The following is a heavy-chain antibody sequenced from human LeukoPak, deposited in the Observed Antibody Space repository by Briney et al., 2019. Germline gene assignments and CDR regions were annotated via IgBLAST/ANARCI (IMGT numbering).Heavy chain of an antibody. CDR2: IGTSDDT. CDR1: GFTFRSYD. V-gene: IGHV3-13*01. D-gene: IGHD1-26*01. CDR3: AREGGRGRAFDM. Sequence: GGSLRLSCAASGFTFRSYDMLWVRQATGKSLEWVSAIGTSDDTYYPDSVKGRFTISREDAKNSLYLQMNSLRAGDTAVYYCAREGGRGRAFDMWGQGTMVTVSS. J-gene: IGHJ3*02.